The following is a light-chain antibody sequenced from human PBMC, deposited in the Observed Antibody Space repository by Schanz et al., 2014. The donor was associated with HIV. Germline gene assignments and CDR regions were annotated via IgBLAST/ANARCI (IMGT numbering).Light chain of an antibody. CDR2: DAS. V-gene: IGKV3-15*01. J-gene: IGKJ1*01. CDR3: QQYNNWPRT. Sequence: EIVLTQSPGTLSLSPGERATLSCRASQSVSSSSLAWYQQKLGQAPRLLIYDASTRATGIPARFSGRGSGTEFTLTISSLQSEDFAVYYCQQYNNWPRTFGQGTKVEF. CDR1: QSVSSS.